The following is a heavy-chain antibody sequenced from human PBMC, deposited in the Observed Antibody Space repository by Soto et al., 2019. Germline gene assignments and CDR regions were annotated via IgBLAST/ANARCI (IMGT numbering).Heavy chain of an antibody. CDR3: AGVASGSTWDYFDY. D-gene: IGHD3-10*01. J-gene: IGHJ4*02. Sequence: QVHLVQSGAEVRKPGSSVRVSCKASGDTFTKYAISWLRQAPGQGLEWMGGIVPVFGRVTYAQRFQDRVSIIADKSTATSYPELTSLTADDTAVYYCAGVASGSTWDYFDYWGQGTLVTVSS. V-gene: IGHV1-69*06. CDR1: GDTFTKYA. CDR2: IVPVFGRV.